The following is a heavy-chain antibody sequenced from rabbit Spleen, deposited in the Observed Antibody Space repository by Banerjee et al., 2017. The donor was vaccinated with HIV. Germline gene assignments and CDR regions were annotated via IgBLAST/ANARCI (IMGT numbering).Heavy chain of an antibody. J-gene: IGHJ2*01. CDR1: GVSFSSNQY. D-gene: IGHD1-1*01. CDR3: ARNYVNAFDP. Sequence: QEQLVESGGDLVKPGASLTLTCTASGVSFSSNQYICWVRQAPGKGPEWIACIYNGDGSTYYASWVNGRFTISKTSSTTVTLQMTSLTAADTATYFCARNYVNAFDPWGPGTLVTVS. V-gene: IGHV1S45*01. CDR2: IYNGDGST.